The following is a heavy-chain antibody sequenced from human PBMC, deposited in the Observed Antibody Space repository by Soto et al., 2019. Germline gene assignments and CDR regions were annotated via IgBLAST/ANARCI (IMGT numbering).Heavy chain of an antibody. V-gene: IGHV1-18*01. CDR2: ISAYNGNT. CDR3: ARTYYYDSSGYYRGPNWFDP. J-gene: IGHJ5*02. Sequence: ASVKVSCKASGYTFTSYGSSWVRQAPGQGLEWMGWISAYNGNTNYAQKLQGRVTMTTDTSTSTAYMELRSLRSDDTAVYYCARTYYYDSSGYYRGPNWFDPWGQGTLVTVSS. CDR1: GYTFTSYG. D-gene: IGHD3-22*01.